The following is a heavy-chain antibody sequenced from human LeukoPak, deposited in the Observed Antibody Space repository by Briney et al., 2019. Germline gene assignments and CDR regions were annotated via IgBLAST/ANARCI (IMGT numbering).Heavy chain of an antibody. CDR3: ARAEWELADY. D-gene: IGHD1-26*01. CDR1: GFTFSSYW. Sequence: PGGSLRLSCAASGFTFSSYWMHWVRQAPEKWLVWVSRINSDGSSTSYADSVKGRFTISRDNAKNTLYLQMNSLRAEDTAVYYCARAEWELADYWGQGTLVTVSS. V-gene: IGHV3-74*01. CDR2: INSDGSST. J-gene: IGHJ4*02.